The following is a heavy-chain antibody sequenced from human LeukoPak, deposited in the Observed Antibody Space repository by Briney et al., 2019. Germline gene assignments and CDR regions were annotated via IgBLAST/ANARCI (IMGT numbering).Heavy chain of an antibody. CDR2: VNESGGT. CDR3: ARGQGATVPQVGKNWFDP. J-gene: IGHJ5*02. V-gene: IGHV4-34*01. Sequence: PSETLSLTCTVSGGSISSYYWNWIRQTPAKGMEWIGEVNESGGTNISPSLGSRVILSVDTSKNQFSLKLISVTVADTAIYYCARGQGATVPQVGKNWFDPWGQGTRVTVSS. CDR1: GGSISSYY. D-gene: IGHD1-26*01.